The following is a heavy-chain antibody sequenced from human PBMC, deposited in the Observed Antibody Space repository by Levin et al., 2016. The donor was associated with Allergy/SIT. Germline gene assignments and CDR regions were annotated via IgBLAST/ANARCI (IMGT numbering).Heavy chain of an antibody. Sequence: GGSLRLSCAASGFTFSSYSMNWVRQAPGKGLEWVSSISSSSSYIYYADSVKGRFTISRDNAKNTLYLQMNSLRAEDTAVYYCAKDRAGRYYYGSLDYWGQGTPVTVSS. CDR2: ISSSSSYI. D-gene: IGHD3-10*01. CDR1: GFTFSSYS. J-gene: IGHJ4*02. CDR3: AKDRAGRYYYGSLDY. V-gene: IGHV3-21*04.